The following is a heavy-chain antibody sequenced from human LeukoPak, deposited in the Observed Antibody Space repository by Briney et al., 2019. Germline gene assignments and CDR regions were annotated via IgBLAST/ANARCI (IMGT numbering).Heavy chain of an antibody. CDR2: INTNTGNP. CDR3: ARGSGHLHHDAFGL. D-gene: IGHD3-22*01. V-gene: IGHV7-4-1*02. J-gene: IGHJ3*01. CDR1: EYTFTNYA. Sequence: ASVKVSCKASEYTFTNYAINWVRQAPGQGLEWMGWINTNTGNPTYAQGFTGRFVFSLDTSVSTAYLQITSLKAEDTAVYYCARGSGHLHHDAFGLWGQGTMVTVSS.